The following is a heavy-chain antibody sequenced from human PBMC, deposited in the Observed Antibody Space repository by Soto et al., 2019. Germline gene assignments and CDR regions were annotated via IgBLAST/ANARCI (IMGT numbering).Heavy chain of an antibody. V-gene: IGHV4-38-2*01. J-gene: IGHJ6*02. CDR2: IYHSGSA. D-gene: IGHD2-15*01. Sequence: SETLSLTCAVSGYSITNGYYWGWIRQPPGQGLEWIGTIYHSGSAYYNPSLKTRVAISVDTSKNQFSLKLSSVAAADTAVYYCARALYCSGGSCSPLRGMDVWGQGTTVTVSS. CDR3: ARALYCSGGSCSPLRGMDV. CDR1: GYSITNGYY.